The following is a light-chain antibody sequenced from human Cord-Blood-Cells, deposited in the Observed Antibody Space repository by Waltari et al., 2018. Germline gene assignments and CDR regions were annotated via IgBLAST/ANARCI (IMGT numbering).Light chain of an antibody. CDR2: DGS. V-gene: IGLV2-23*01. CDR3: CSYAGSSTLV. CDR1: SSHVGSSNL. Sequence: QSALTQPASVTGSPGPSLTIPCTGTSSHVGSSNLLSWYQQHPGKAPKLMIYDGSNRPSGVSNRFSGSKSGNTASLTISGLQAEDEADYYCCSYAGSSTLVFGGGTKLTVL. J-gene: IGLJ3*02.